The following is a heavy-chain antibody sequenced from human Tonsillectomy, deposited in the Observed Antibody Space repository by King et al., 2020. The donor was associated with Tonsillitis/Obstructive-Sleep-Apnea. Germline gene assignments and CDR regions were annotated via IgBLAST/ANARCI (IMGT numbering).Heavy chain of an antibody. V-gene: IGHV4-39*01. CDR3: ARQVDLEWLLYFDN. CDR2: IYHSGST. D-gene: IGHD3-3*01. Sequence: QLQESGPGLVKPSETLSLTCTVFGGPISSGSYYWGWIRQPPGKGLEWIGSIYHSGSTYYNPSLKSRVTISVEPSKNQFSLKLSSVTAADTAVYYCARQVDLEWLLYFDNWGQGTLVTVSS. J-gene: IGHJ4*02. CDR1: GGPISSGSYY.